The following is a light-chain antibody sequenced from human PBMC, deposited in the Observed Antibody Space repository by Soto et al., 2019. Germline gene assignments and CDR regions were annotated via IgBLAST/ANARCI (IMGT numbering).Light chain of an antibody. Sequence: EIVLTQSPGTLSLSPGDGATLSCRASQSVSSGYLAWYQQKPGQAPRLLIYGASSRAAGIPDRFTGSGSGTEFTLTISRLEPEDFAVYFCQQHRTFGQGTKVDIK. J-gene: IGKJ1*01. CDR1: QSVSSGY. CDR2: GAS. CDR3: QQHRT. V-gene: IGKV3-20*01.